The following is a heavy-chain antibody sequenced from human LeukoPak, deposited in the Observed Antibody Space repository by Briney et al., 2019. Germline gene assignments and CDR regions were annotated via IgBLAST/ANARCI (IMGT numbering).Heavy chain of an antibody. D-gene: IGHD3-3*01. CDR2: IYHSGST. J-gene: IGHJ4*01. CDR1: GSSITTAFY. Sequence: SETLSLTCTVSGSSITTAFYWGWIRQPPGKGLERIGSIYHSGSTSYNPSLKSRVTISVHTSKNQFSLKLSSVTAADTAVYYCTRVVTSGSYTLDNWGHGTLVTVSS. CDR3: TRVVTSGSYTLDN. V-gene: IGHV4-38-2*02.